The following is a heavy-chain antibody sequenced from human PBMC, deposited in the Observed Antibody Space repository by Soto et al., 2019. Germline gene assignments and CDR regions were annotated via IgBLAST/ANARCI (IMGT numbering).Heavy chain of an antibody. J-gene: IGHJ4*02. D-gene: IGHD6-19*01. CDR2: ISYDGSNK. CDR1: GFTFSSYG. CDR3: ATSYSSGWYTPLNFDY. Sequence: QVQLVESGGGVVQPGRSLRLSCAASGFTFSSYGMHWVRQAPGKGLEWVAVISYDGSNKYYADSVKGRFTISRDNSTNPLYLQMNSLRAEDTAVYYCATSYSSGWYTPLNFDYWGQGTLVTVSS. V-gene: IGHV3-30*03.